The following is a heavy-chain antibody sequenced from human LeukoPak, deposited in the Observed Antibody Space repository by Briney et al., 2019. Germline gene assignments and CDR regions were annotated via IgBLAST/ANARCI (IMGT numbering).Heavy chain of an antibody. CDR3: AREVTPYY. J-gene: IGHJ4*02. CDR1: GFTFSSYA. CDR2: ISYDGSNK. D-gene: IGHD2-21*02. V-gene: IGHV3-30*04. Sequence: GSLRLSGAASGFTFSSYAMHWVRQAPGKGLEWVAVISYDGSNKYYADSVKGRFTISRDNSKNTLYLQMNSLRAEDTAVYYCAREVTPYYWGQGTLVTVSS.